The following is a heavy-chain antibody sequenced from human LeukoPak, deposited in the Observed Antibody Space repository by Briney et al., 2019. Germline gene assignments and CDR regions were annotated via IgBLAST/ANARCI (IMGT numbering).Heavy chain of an antibody. CDR1: GFTLSSYG. D-gene: IGHD4-23*01. J-gene: IGHJ6*02. Sequence: GGSLRLSCAASGFTLSSYGMHWVRQAPGKGLEWVAVISYAGSNKYYVDSVKGRFTISRDNSKNTLYLQMNSLRAEDTAVYYCAKDSLRWSYVYYGMDVWGQGTTVTVSS. CDR3: AKDSLRWSYVYYGMDV. CDR2: ISYAGSNK. V-gene: IGHV3-30*18.